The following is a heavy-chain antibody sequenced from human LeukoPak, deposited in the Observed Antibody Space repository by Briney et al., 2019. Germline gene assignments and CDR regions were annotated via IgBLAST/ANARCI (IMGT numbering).Heavy chain of an antibody. CDR2: LYSDGTT. J-gene: IGHJ4*02. CDR1: GFSVSSNY. V-gene: IGHV3-53*01. Sequence: PGGSLRLSCAASGFSVSSNYMTCGRQAPGEGLEWVSVLYSDGTTYYTDSVKGRFTISRDNSKNTLSLQMSSLRAEDSAVYYCVSGSGRTRLFDYWGQGTLVTVSS. D-gene: IGHD3-10*01. CDR3: VSGSGRTRLFDY.